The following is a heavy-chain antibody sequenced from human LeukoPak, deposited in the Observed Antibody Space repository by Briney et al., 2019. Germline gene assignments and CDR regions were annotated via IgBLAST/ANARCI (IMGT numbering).Heavy chain of an antibody. CDR1: GFTFSNYD. CDR2: ISSGGSIK. CDR3: ARDRGSSGWYYFDC. Sequence: GGSLRLSCAASGFTFSNYDMNWVRQAPGKGLEWVSHISSGGSIKYYADSLKGRFTISRDNAKNSLYLQMNSLRAEDTAVYYCARDRGSSGWYYFDCWGQGTLVTVSS. J-gene: IGHJ4*02. V-gene: IGHV3-48*03. D-gene: IGHD6-19*01.